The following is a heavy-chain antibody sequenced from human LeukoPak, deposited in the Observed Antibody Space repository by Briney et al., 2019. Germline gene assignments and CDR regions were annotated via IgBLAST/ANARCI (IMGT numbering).Heavy chain of an antibody. CDR2: IYYSGST. J-gene: IGHJ4*02. CDR3: ARDIVGLLMGYFDY. Sequence: PSETLSLTCTVSGGSISSSSYYWGWIRQPPGKGLEWIGSIYYSGSTYYNPSLKSRVTISVDTSKNQFSLKLSSVTAADTAVYYCARDIVGLLMGYFDYWGQGTLVTVSS. CDR1: GGSISSSSYY. V-gene: IGHV4-39*07. D-gene: IGHD2-21*01.